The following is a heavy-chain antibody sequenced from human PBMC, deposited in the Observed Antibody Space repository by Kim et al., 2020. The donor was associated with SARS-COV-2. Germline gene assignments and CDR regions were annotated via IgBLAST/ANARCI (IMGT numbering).Heavy chain of an antibody. CDR1: GNTFTRDS. V-gene: IGHV1-3*01. CDR2: IDCGNGNA. Sequence: ASVKVSCKTSGNTFTRDSIHWVRQAPGQGLEWLGGIDCGNGNAIYSQNFQGRVTFTTDTSASTGYMELSSLRSEDSGVYYCLGGYYFDYWGHGALVTFSS. CDR3: LGGYYFDY. J-gene: IGHJ4*01. D-gene: IGHD2-15*01.